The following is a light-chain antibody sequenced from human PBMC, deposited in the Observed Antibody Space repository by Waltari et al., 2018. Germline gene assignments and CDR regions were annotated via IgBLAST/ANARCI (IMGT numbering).Light chain of an antibody. Sequence: QSALTQPASVSGSPGPSITISCPGPIDDVGLSLPVSWYQQHPGKAPRLLIYEGDKRPSGVSSRFSGSKSGNTASLTISGLQAEDEGDYHCCSFAGSRTFVFGAGTKVTVL. CDR2: EGD. V-gene: IGLV2-23*03. CDR1: IDDVGLSLP. CDR3: CSFAGSRTFV. J-gene: IGLJ2*01.